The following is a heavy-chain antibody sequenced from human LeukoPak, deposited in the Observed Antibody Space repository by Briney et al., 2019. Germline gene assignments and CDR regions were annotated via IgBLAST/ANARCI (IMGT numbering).Heavy chain of an antibody. CDR3: ATYLHVTGAFDI. CDR1: GGSISTSSYH. D-gene: IGHD1-14*01. J-gene: IGHJ3*02. Sequence: SETLSLTCTVSGGSISTSSYHWAWIRQPPGKGLDWIGNIYYGGTTYYNPSLQSRVTISLDTSKNQFSLKLSSVTAADAAVYFCATYLHVTGAFDIWGQGTIATVSS. V-gene: IGHV4-39*01. CDR2: IYYGGTT.